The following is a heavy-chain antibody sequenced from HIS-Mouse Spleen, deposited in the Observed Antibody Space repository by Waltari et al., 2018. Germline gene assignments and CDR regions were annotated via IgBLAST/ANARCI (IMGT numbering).Heavy chain of an antibody. CDR1: GFTFSSSA. J-gene: IGHJ3*02. CDR3: ARVNGIAVAGTDAFDI. D-gene: IGHD6-19*01. CDR2: ISYDGSNK. Sequence: QVQLVESGGGVVQRGRSLRLAWAASGFTFSSSAMHWVRQAPGKGLEWVAVISYDGSNKYYADSVKGRFTISRDNSKNTLYLQMNSLRAEDTAVYYCARVNGIAVAGTDAFDIWGQGTMVTVSS. V-gene: IGHV3-30-3*01.